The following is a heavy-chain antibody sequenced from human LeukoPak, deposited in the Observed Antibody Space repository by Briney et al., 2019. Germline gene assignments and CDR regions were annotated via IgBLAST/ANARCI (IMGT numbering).Heavy chain of an antibody. D-gene: IGHD1-26*01. CDR1: GFTVDSNY. CDR2: IYTGGNT. V-gene: IGHV3-53*01. Sequence: GGSLRLSCAASGFTVDSNYLSWVGQAPGKGLEWVSTIYTGGNTYYAASVKGRFTISRDNSKNTLYLQMNSLRAEDTAVYYCAKHMRQWELLSGDYWGQGTLVTVSS. J-gene: IGHJ4*02. CDR3: AKHMRQWELLSGDY.